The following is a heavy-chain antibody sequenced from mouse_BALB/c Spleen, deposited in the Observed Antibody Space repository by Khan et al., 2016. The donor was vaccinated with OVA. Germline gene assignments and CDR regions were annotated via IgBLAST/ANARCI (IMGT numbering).Heavy chain of an antibody. CDR2: INSGGSF. V-gene: IGHV5-6-5*01. J-gene: IGHJ1*01. Sequence: EVELVESGGGLVKPGGSLKLSCAASGFTFSSYVMSWVRQSPEKRLEWVASINSGGSFYYSDSVRGRFTISRDNARNILYLQMSSLKSEDTALYYCARGHFYGSSYDYWYFDVWGAGTTVTVSS. CDR1: GFTFSSYV. CDR3: ARGHFYGSSYDYWYFDV. D-gene: IGHD1-1*01.